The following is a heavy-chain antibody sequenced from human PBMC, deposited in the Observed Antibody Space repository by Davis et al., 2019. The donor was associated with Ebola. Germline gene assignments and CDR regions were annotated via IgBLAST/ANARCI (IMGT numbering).Heavy chain of an antibody. D-gene: IGHD3-22*01. CDR2: IYYSGST. Sequence: PSETLSLTCTVSGGSISRGGSYWTWIRQHPGKGLEWIGYIYYSGSTYYQPSPKSRVTISLDTSKNQFSLNLYSVTAADTAVYYCARDLRYDSSGYDYYFYMDVWGKGTTVTVSS. J-gene: IGHJ6*03. CDR1: GGSISRGGSY. V-gene: IGHV4-31*03. CDR3: ARDLRYDSSGYDYYFYMDV.